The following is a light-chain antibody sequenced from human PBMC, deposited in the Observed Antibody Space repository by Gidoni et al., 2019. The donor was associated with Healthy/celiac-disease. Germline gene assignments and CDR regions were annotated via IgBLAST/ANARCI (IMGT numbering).Light chain of an antibody. CDR1: SSDVGGYNY. V-gene: IGLV2-14*01. J-gene: IGLJ2*01. CDR3: SSYTSSSTVV. CDR2: DVS. Sequence: SALTQPAPASASPGQSITISCTGTSSDVGGYNYVSWFQQHPGKAPKLMIYDVSNRPSGVSNRFSGSKSGNTASLTISGLQAEDEADYYCSSYTSSSTVVFGGGTKLTVL.